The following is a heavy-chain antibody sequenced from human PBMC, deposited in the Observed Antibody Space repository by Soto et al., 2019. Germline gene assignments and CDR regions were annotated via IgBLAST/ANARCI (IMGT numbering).Heavy chain of an antibody. CDR1: GFTVSSNY. D-gene: IGHD6-19*01. Sequence: PGGSLRLSCAASGFTVSSNYMSWVRQAPGKGLEWVSVIYSGGSTYYADSVKGRFTISRDNSKKTLYLQMNSLRVEDTAVYYCVKPRSSLQWPPFDPWGHGTLVTVSS. CDR3: VKPRSSLQWPPFDP. V-gene: IGHV3-53*01. J-gene: IGHJ5*02. CDR2: IYSGGST.